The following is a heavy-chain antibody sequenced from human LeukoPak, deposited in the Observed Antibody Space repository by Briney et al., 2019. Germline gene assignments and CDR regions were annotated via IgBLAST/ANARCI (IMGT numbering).Heavy chain of an antibody. CDR1: GYTFTDYY. CDR2: IIPIFGTA. V-gene: IGHV1-69*13. Sequence: ASVKVSCKASGYTFTDYYMHWVRQAPGQGLEWMGGIIPIFGTASYAQKFQGRVTITADESTSTAYMALSSLRSEDTAVYYCARDLTMVRGARYRPYNWFAPWGQGTLVTVSS. CDR3: ARDLTMVRGARYRPYNWFAP. J-gene: IGHJ5*02. D-gene: IGHD3-10*01.